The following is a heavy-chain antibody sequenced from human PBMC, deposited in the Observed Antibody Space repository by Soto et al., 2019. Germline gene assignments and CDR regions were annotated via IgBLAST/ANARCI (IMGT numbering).Heavy chain of an antibody. Sequence: VQLVDSGGGLVQPGGSLRLSCAASGFIFSNYVMSWVRQAPGKGLEWVSSISDSGGTSYYADSVKGRSTITRDNSKNTLYLQMNSLRAEDTAIYYCAKRPRALLTFDYWGQGPLVTVSS. CDR1: GFIFSNYV. J-gene: IGHJ4*02. V-gene: IGHV3-23*04. D-gene: IGHD1-26*01. CDR2: ISDSGGTS. CDR3: AKRPRALLTFDY.